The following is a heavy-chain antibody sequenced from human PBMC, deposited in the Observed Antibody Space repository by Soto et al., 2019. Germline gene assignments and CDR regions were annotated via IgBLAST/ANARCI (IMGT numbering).Heavy chain of an antibody. CDR2: IYYSGST. Sequence: SYRLSIRCTASGDSISSYDWAWTRQPPGKGLEWIGYIYYSGSTNYNPSLKSRVTISVDTSKTQFSLKLSSVTAADTAVYYRARVRKGADCYYLDVWGKGTTVTVS. J-gene: IGHJ6*03. V-gene: IGHV4-59*07. CDR3: ARVRKGADCYYLDV. CDR1: GDSISSYD. D-gene: IGHD1-26*01.